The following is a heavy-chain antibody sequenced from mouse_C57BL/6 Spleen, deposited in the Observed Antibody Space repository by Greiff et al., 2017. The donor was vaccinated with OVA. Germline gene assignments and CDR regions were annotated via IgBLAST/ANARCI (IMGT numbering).Heavy chain of an antibody. V-gene: IGHV5-4*01. CDR2: ISDGGSYT. CDR3: ARGGTTVVVDY. D-gene: IGHD1-1*01. CDR1: GFTFSSYA. Sequence: EVQRVESGGGLVKPGGSLKLSCAASGFTFSSYAMSWVRQTPEKRLEWVATISDGGSYTYYPDNVKGRFTISRDNAKNNLYLQMSHLKSEDTAMYYCARGGTTVVVDYWGQGTTLTVSS. J-gene: IGHJ2*01.